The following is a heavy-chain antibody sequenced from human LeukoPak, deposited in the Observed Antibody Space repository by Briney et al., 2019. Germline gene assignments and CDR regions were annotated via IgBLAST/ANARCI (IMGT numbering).Heavy chain of an antibody. CDR3: ASDILTGYYELDY. CDR2: ISYDGSNK. Sequence: PGRSLRLSCAASGFTFSSYAMHWVRQAPGKGLEWVAVISYDGSNKYYADSVKGRFTISRDNSKNTLYLQMNSLRAEDTAVYYCASDILTGYYELDYWGQGTLVTVSS. D-gene: IGHD3-9*01. V-gene: IGHV3-30-3*01. CDR1: GFTFSSYA. J-gene: IGHJ4*02.